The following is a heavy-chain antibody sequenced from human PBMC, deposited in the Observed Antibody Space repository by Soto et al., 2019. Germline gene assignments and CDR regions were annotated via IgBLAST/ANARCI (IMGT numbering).Heavy chain of an antibody. Sequence: SETLSLTCTVSGSSISSYYWNWIRQPPGKGLEWIGYLYHSGSTNYNPSLKSRVTISVDTSKNHFPLRLSSVTAADTAVYYCARAHSGGYYFDYWGQGTPVTVSS. V-gene: IGHV4-59*01. CDR3: ARAHSGGYYFDY. CDR2: LYHSGST. D-gene: IGHD3-22*01. CDR1: GSSISSYY. J-gene: IGHJ4*02.